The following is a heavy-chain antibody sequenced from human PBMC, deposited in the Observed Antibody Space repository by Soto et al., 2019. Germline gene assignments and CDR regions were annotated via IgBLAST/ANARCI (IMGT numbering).Heavy chain of an antibody. V-gene: IGHV3-33*01. CDR1: RFTFSNYG. Sequence: QVQLVESGGGVVQPGRSLRLSCAASRFTFSNYGMHWVRQAPGKGLEWLAVIWYDGSNKYYADSVKGRFTISRDNSKNTLYLQMTSLRAEDTAVYYCARDYIPGRAVAIYGMDVWGQGTTVTVSS. J-gene: IGHJ6*02. CDR3: ARDYIPGRAVAIYGMDV. CDR2: IWYDGSNK. D-gene: IGHD6-19*01.